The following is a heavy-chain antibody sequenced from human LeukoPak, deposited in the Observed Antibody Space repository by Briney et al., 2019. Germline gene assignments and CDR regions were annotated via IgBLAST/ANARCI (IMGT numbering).Heavy chain of an antibody. CDR3: ARDQYSGSLDY. V-gene: IGHV4-31*03. J-gene: IGHJ4*02. CDR1: GGSIRSGAYY. Sequence: SETLSLTCTVAGGSIRSGAYYWSWIRQLPGKGLEWIGYIYYSGSTYYNPSLNSRVTISLDTSNNQFSLKLTSVTAADTAVYYCARDQYSGSLDYWGQGTLVTVSS. D-gene: IGHD1-26*01. CDR2: IYYSGST.